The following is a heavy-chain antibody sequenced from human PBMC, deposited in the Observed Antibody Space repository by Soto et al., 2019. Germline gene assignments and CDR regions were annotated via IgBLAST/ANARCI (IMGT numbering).Heavy chain of an antibody. D-gene: IGHD6-19*01. CDR3: ARDPPRSGILRGTPLMDV. CDR2: ISAYNGDT. Sequence: VASVKVSCKASGYSFTTHGISWVRRAPGHGLEWMGWISAYNGDTHYVQKFKGRLTMTTDTSTSTAYMELRSLTSDDTAVYYCARDPPRSGILRGTPLMDVWGQGTTVTVSS. V-gene: IGHV1-18*04. J-gene: IGHJ6*02. CDR1: GYSFTTHG.